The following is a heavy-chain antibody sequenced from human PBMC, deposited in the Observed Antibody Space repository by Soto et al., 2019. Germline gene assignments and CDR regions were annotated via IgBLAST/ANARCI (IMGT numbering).Heavy chain of an antibody. CDR3: AKSDSGWYEGSNFDY. CDR1: GFTFSSYA. D-gene: IGHD6-19*01. J-gene: IGHJ4*02. V-gene: IGHV3-23*01. Sequence: GGSLRLSCAASGFTFSSYAMSWVRQAPGKGLEWVSAISGSGGSTYYADSVKGRFTISRDNSKNTLYLQMNSLRAEDTAVYYCAKSDSGWYEGSNFDYWGQGTLVTVSS. CDR2: ISGSGGST.